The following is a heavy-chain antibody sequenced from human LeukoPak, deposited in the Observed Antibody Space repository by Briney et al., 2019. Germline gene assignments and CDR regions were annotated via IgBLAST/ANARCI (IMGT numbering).Heavy chain of an antibody. Sequence: PGGSLRLSCAASGFTFSSYTIHWVRQAPGKGLEWVAVISYDGSNKYYADSVKGRFTISRDNSKNTLYLQMNSLRAEDTAVYYCARDLYVGYCSGGSCSSGMDVWGQGTTVTVS. D-gene: IGHD2-15*01. J-gene: IGHJ6*02. CDR2: ISYDGSNK. CDR3: ARDLYVGYCSGGSCSSGMDV. CDR1: GFTFSSYT. V-gene: IGHV3-30-3*01.